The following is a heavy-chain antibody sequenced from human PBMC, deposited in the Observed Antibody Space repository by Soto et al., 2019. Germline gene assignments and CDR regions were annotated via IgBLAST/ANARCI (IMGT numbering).Heavy chain of an antibody. Sequence: GASVKVSCKASGGTFSSYTISWVRQAPGQGLEWMGRIIPILGIANYAQKFQGRVTITADKSTSTAYMELSSLRSEDTAVYYCAVFTLQYYDSSGPTRGVYFQHGGKGTLVTVSS. CDR3: AVFTLQYYDSSGPTRGVYFQH. J-gene: IGHJ1*01. CDR2: IIPILGIA. CDR1: GGTFSSYT. V-gene: IGHV1-69*02. D-gene: IGHD3-22*01.